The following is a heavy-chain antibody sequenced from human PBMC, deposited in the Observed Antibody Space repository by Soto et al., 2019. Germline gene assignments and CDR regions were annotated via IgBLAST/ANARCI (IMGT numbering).Heavy chain of an antibody. J-gene: IGHJ4*02. CDR3: ARGRHFDWLSTGSFDY. D-gene: IGHD3-9*01. V-gene: IGHV4-34*01. CDR1: GGSFSGYY. CDR2: INHSGST. Sequence: QVQLQQWGAGLLKPSETLSLTCAVYGGSFSGYYWSWIRQPPGKGLEWIGEINHSGSTNYNPSLKRRVTISVDTSKNQFSLKLSYVTAADTAVYYCARGRHFDWLSTGSFDYWGQGTLVTVSS.